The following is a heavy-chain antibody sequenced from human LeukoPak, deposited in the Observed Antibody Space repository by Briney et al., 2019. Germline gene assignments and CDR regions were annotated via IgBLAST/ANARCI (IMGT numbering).Heavy chain of an antibody. V-gene: IGHV3-23*01. Sequence: PGGSLRLSCAASGFTFSTFAMIWVRQAPGKGLEWVSGITASGDRTFYGDSVRGRFTMSRDNSKNTVYLQMNSLRVDDTAVYYCARRDIVVVVSASDYWGQGTLVTVSS. D-gene: IGHD2-15*01. CDR1: GFTFSTFA. CDR3: ARRDIVVVVSASDY. CDR2: ITASGDRT. J-gene: IGHJ4*02.